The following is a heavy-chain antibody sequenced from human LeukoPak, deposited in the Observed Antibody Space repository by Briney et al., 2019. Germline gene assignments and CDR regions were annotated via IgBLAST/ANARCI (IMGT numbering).Heavy chain of an antibody. CDR3: TRHPVEMATIPIDY. Sequence: TGGSLRLSCAASGFTFSASAMHWVRQASGKGLEWVGRIRSKANSYASAYAASVKGRFTISGDDSKNTAYLQMNSLKTEDTAVYYCTRHPVEMATIPIDYWGQGTLVTVSS. D-gene: IGHD5-24*01. J-gene: IGHJ4*02. CDR1: GFTFSASA. CDR2: IRSKANSYAS. V-gene: IGHV3-73*01.